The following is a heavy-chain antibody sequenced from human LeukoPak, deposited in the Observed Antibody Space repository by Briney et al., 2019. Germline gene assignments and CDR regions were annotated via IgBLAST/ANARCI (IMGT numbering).Heavy chain of an antibody. J-gene: IGHJ4*02. CDR3: AKEGQIAAGTGDYFDY. D-gene: IGHD6-13*01. V-gene: IGHV3-23*01. Sequence: GGSLRLSCAASGFTFSSYAMGWVRQAPGKGLEGVSRISANGDTIKYADSVKGRFTISRDNAKNTVLLQMNSLRVDDTAVYYCAKEGQIAAGTGDYFDYWGQGTLVTVSS. CDR2: ISANGDTI. CDR1: GFTFSSYA.